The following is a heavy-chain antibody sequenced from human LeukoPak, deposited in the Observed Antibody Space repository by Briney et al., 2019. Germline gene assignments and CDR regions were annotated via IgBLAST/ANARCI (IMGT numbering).Heavy chain of an antibody. Sequence: GESLKISWKGSGYSLNSYWIGWVRQMPGKGLEWVGIIYPCDSDTRHSPSFQGQVTISADKSVSTAYLQWSSLKASDTAMYYCARQFSSSWYGTPYTNDAFDSWGQGTMVTVSS. CDR3: ARQFSSSWYGTPYTNDAFDS. D-gene: IGHD6-13*01. CDR1: GYSLNSYW. CDR2: IYPCDSDT. J-gene: IGHJ3*02. V-gene: IGHV5-51*01.